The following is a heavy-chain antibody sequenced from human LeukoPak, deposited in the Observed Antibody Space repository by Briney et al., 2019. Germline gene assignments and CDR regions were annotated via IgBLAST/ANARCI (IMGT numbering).Heavy chain of an antibody. CDR2: LSYDGSIK. Sequence: GRSLRLSCAASGFTFSSSPMHCLRQAPGQGVEWVAVLSYDGSIKSYADSVKGRFTISRDTSKNTLYLQMNSLRAEDTAVYYCARDLVAGSPDYFDYWGQGTLVTVSS. D-gene: IGHD6-19*01. CDR3: ARDLVAGSPDYFDY. V-gene: IGHV3-30-3*01. CDR1: GFTFSSSP. J-gene: IGHJ4*02.